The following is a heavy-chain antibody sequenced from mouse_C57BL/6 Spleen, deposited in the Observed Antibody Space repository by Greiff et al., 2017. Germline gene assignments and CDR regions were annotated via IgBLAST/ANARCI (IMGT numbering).Heavy chain of an antibody. CDR1: GFSLTSYG. J-gene: IGHJ3*01. CDR3: AKAIYLAY. CDR2: IWGDGST. D-gene: IGHD2-1*01. V-gene: IGHV2-3*01. Sequence: QVQLKESGPGLVAPSQSLSITCTVSGFSLTSYGVSWVRQPPGKGLEWLGVIWGDGSTNYHSALISRLSISKDNSKSQVFLKLTSLQTDDTATYYCAKAIYLAYWGQGTLVTVSA.